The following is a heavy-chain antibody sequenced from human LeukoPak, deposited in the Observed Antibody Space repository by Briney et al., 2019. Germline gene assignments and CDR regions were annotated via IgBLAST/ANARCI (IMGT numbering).Heavy chain of an antibody. Sequence: GESLKISCKGSGSSFSTYWIGWVRQMPGKGLEWMGIIYPGDSDTRYSPSFQGKVTISADKAISTAYLQWSSLKASDIAMYYCARLYDFDRSGYYYVGDYWGQGTLVTVSS. CDR3: ARLYDFDRSGYYYVGDY. CDR1: GSSFSTYW. V-gene: IGHV5-51*01. CDR2: IYPGDSDT. J-gene: IGHJ4*02. D-gene: IGHD3-22*01.